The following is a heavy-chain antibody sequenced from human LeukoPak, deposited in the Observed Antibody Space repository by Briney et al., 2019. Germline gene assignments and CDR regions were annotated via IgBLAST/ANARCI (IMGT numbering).Heavy chain of an antibody. CDR2: ISGSGGST. Sequence: GGSLRLSCAASGFTFSSYAMAWVRQAPGKGLEGVSAISGSGGSTYYADSVKGRFTISRDNSKNTLYLQMNSLRAEDTAVYYCAKSVYDNSGYLGYWGQGTLVTVSS. J-gene: IGHJ4*02. CDR3: AKSVYDNSGYLGY. D-gene: IGHD3-22*01. CDR1: GFTFSSYA. V-gene: IGHV3-23*01.